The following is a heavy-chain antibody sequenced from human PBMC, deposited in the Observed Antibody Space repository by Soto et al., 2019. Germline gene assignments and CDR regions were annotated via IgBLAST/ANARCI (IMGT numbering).Heavy chain of an antibody. CDR2: IYSGGST. J-gene: IGHJ4*02. CDR1: GFTVSSNY. D-gene: IGHD3-10*01. V-gene: IGHV3-66*01. Sequence: GGSLRLSCAASGFTVSSNYMSWVRQAPGKGLEWVSVIYSGGSTYYADSVKGRFTISRDNSKNTLYLQMNSLRAEDTAVYYCARSFTTYYYGSGSRLKHFDYWGQGTLVTVSS. CDR3: ARSFTTYYYGSGSRLKHFDY.